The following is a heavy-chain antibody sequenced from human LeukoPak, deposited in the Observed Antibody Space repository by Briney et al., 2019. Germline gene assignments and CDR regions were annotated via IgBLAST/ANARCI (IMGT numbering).Heavy chain of an antibody. CDR3: ATEFYSNGYNY. V-gene: IGHV3-15*01. CDR2: IKSRTDGGAT. Sequence: PGGSLRLSCAVSQLTFSSAWMTWVRQIRGKGLEWGGHIKSRTDGGATDYAAPVKGRFTVSRDDSKNTVYLQMNSLKTEDSAVYFCATEFYSNGYNYWGRGTLVTVSS. D-gene: IGHD5-24*01. CDR1: QLTFSSAW. J-gene: IGHJ4*02.